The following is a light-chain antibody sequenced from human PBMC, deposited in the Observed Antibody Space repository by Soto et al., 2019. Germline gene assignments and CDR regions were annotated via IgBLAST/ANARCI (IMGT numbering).Light chain of an antibody. CDR1: ETVRTN. CDR2: GAS. CDR3: QKYNSAPFT. V-gene: IGKV3-15*01. J-gene: IGKJ3*01. Sequence: IVMTQSPVTLSVSPGERVTLSCRASETVRTNLAWFQQKPGQTPRLLIFGASTRATGIPTRFTGSGSETEFTLTIDSLQSEDLAVYYCQKYNSAPFTFGPGTKVDIK.